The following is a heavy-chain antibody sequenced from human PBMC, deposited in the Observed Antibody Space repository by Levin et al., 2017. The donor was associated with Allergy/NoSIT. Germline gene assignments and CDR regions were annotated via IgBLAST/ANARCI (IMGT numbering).Heavy chain of an antibody. CDR3: AMRIQGGVPAAAYWYFDL. D-gene: IGHD2-2*01. CDR1: GYSFTSYW. CDR2: IDPSDSYT. J-gene: IGHJ2*01. V-gene: IGHV5-10-1*01. Sequence: GESLKISCQGSGYSFTSYWISWVRQTPGKGLEWIGRIDPSDSYTYYSPSFQGHVTISADKSISTSYLQWSSLKASDTAMYYCAMRIQGGVPAAAYWYFDLWGRGTLVTVSA.